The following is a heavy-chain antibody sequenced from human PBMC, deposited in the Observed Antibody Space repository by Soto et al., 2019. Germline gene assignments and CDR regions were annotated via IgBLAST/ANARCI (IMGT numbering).Heavy chain of an antibody. CDR1: GFTFNTYE. Sequence: LRLSCAASGFTFNTYEMHWVRQAPGKGLEWVSYISGSGGTIYYADSVKGRFTISRDNAKKSLYLRMNSLRAEDTAVYYCAKDGCSGGSCYFVYYGMDVWGQGTTVTVSS. CDR3: AKDGCSGGSCYFVYYGMDV. V-gene: IGHV3-48*03. CDR2: ISGSGGTI. D-gene: IGHD2-15*01. J-gene: IGHJ6*02.